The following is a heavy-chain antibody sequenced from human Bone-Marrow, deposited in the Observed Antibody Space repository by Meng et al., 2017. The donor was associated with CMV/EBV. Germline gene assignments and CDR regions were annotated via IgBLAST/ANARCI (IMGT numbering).Heavy chain of an antibody. CDR1: GYTFTSYD. CDR3: ATDIVVVPAARKSAFEI. CDR2: MNPNSGNT. J-gene: IGHJ3*02. V-gene: IGHV1-8*03. Sequence: ASVKVSCKASGYTFTSYDINWVRQATGQGLEWMGWMNPNSGNTGYAQKFQGRVTITRNTSISTAYMELSSLRSEDTAVYYCATDIVVVPAARKSAFEIWGQGTMVTVSS. D-gene: IGHD2-2*01.